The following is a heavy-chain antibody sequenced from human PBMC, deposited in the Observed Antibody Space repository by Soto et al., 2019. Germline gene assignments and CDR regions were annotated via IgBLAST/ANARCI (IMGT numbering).Heavy chain of an antibody. CDR3: VKGPQQYSGSYFVY. CDR1: GFTFSSYG. D-gene: IGHD1-26*01. Sequence: GGSLRLSCAASGFTFSSYGMHWVRQAPGKGLEWVAVISYDGSNKYYADSVKGRFTISRDNSKNTLYLQMNSLRAEDTAVYYCVKGPQQYSGSYFVYWGQGTLVTVSS. V-gene: IGHV3-30*18. CDR2: ISYDGSNK. J-gene: IGHJ4*02.